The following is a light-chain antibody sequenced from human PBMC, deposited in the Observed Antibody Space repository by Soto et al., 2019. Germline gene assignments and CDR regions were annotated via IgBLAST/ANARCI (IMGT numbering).Light chain of an antibody. CDR3: QQYYSTPYT. J-gene: IGKJ2*01. CDR2: WAS. CDR1: QSVLYSSNNKNY. V-gene: IGKV4-1*01. Sequence: DIVMTQSPDSLAVSLGERTTINCKSSQSVLYSSNNKNYLAWYQQKPGQPPNLLIYWASTRESGVPDRFSGSGSGTDFTLTISCLQAEDVAVYYCQQYYSTPYTFGQGTRLEIK.